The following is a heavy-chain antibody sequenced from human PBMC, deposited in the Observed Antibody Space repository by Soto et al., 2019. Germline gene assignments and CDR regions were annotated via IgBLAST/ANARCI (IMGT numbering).Heavy chain of an antibody. V-gene: IGHV1-2*04. CDR1: GYTFTGYY. Sequence: QVQLVQSGAEVKKPGASVKVSCKASGYTFTGYYMHWVRQAPGQGLEWMGWINPNSGGTNYAQKFQGWVTMTRDTSISTDYMELSRLRSDDTAVYYCARDLYGSGSGFDPWGQGTLVTVSS. CDR2: INPNSGGT. D-gene: IGHD3-10*01. J-gene: IGHJ5*02. CDR3: ARDLYGSGSGFDP.